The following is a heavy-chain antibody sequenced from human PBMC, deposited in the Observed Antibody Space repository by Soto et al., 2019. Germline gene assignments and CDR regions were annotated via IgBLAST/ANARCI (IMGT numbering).Heavy chain of an antibody. D-gene: IGHD2-15*01. Sequence: EDTCISYWGSCVSKMQGKGLEWMGRIDPSGSYTIYSPSFQGHVTISADKSISAAYLQWSSLKASDTAMYYCARSPSQYCSDGSCHLRGSFDYLVQRTLVTGSS. CDR2: IDPSGSYT. J-gene: IGHJ4*02. CDR1: EDTCISYW. V-gene: IGHV5-10-1*01. CDR3: ARSPSQYCSDGSCHLRGSFDY.